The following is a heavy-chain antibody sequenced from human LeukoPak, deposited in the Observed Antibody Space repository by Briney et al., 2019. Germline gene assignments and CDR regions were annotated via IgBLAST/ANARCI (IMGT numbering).Heavy chain of an antibody. CDR3: ARRGVYSSSSRGAFDY. CDR1: GGSISSSSYY. D-gene: IGHD6-6*01. Sequence: PSETLSLTCTVSGGSISSSSYYWGWIRQPPGRGLEWIGNIYYSGSTYYNPSLKSRVTISVDTSKNQSSLKLSSVTAADTAVYYCARRGVYSSSSRGAFDYWGQGTLVTVSS. CDR2: IYYSGST. J-gene: IGHJ4*02. V-gene: IGHV4-39*01.